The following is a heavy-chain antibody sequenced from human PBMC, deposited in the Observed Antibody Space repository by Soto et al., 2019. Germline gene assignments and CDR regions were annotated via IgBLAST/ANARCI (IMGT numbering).Heavy chain of an antibody. CDR1: GYSFTSYW. V-gene: IGHV5-10-1*01. CDR2: IDPSDSYT. J-gene: IGHJ3*02. D-gene: IGHD3-3*01. CDR3: AMAYYDFWSGYYTAPDAFDI. Sequence: HGESLKISCKGSGYSFTSYWISWVRQMPGKGLEWMGRIDPSDSYTNYSPSFQGHVTISADKSISTAYLQWSSLKASDTAMYYCAMAYYDFWSGYYTAPDAFDIWGQGTMVTVSS.